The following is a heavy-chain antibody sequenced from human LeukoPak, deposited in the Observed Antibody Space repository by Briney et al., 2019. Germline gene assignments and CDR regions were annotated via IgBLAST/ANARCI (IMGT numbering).Heavy chain of an antibody. D-gene: IGHD3-10*01. CDR2: IYPRDGST. J-gene: IGHJ5*02. Sequence: ASVKVSCKASGYTFTSNYIHWVRQAPGQGLEWMGMIYPRDGSTNYAQKLQGRVTMTTDTSTSTAYMELRSLRSDDTAVYYCARVGTMVREHDPWGQGTLVTVSS. V-gene: IGHV1-46*01. CDR3: ARVGTMVREHDP. CDR1: GYTFTSNY.